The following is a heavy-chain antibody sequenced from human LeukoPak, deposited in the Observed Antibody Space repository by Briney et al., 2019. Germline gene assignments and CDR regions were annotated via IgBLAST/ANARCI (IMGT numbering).Heavy chain of an antibody. V-gene: IGHV3-30*18. Sequence: GGSLRLSCAASGFTFSSYWMTWVRQAPGKGLEWVAVISYDGSNKHYADSVKGRFTISRDNSKNTLYLQMNSLRAEDTAIYYCAKGRSLGYSYGLLDYWGQGTLVTVSS. J-gene: IGHJ4*02. CDR1: GFTFSSYW. D-gene: IGHD5-18*01. CDR2: ISYDGSNK. CDR3: AKGRSLGYSYGLLDY.